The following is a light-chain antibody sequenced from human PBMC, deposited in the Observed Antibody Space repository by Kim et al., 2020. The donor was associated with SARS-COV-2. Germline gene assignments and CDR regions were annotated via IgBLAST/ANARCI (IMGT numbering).Light chain of an antibody. V-gene: IGLV2-14*03. CDR3: SSFTTGDTFV. CDR1: SSDVGSRDF. J-gene: IGLJ1*01. CDR2: DVN. Sequence: QSITLPCAGSSSDVGSRDFVSWYQQHPDKAPQLLIYDVNKRPSGVSNRYSGSKYGNTASLTISGLQAEDEADYYCSSFTTGDTFVFGTGAKVTVL.